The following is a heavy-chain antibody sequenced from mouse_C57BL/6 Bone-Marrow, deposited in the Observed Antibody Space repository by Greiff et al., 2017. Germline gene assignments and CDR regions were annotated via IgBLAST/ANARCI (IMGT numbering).Heavy chain of an antibody. CDR1: GYAFSSSW. Sequence: VKLQQSGPELVKPGASVKISCKASGYAFSSSWMNWVKQRPGKGLEWIGRIYPGDGDTNYNGKLKGKATLTADKSSSTAYMQLSSLTSEDSAVYFCAAITTDYAMDYWGQGTSVTVSS. D-gene: IGHD1-2*01. V-gene: IGHV1-82*01. CDR2: IYPGDGDT. J-gene: IGHJ4*01. CDR3: AAITTDYAMDY.